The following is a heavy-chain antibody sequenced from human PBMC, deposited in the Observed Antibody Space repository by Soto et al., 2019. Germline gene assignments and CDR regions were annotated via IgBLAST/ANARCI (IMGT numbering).Heavy chain of an antibody. D-gene: IGHD3-16*02. CDR3: ARVWGSYRAPSGGAGFDP. Sequence: QVQLVQSGAELKKPGASVKVSCAASGYTFTSNSITWVRQAPGQGLEWMGWISAYNGETSYAEKFQGRLTMTTDTSTSTGYMELRSVRSDDTAVYYCARVWGSYRAPSGGAGFDPWGQGTLVTVSS. CDR1: GYTFTSNS. CDR2: ISAYNGET. V-gene: IGHV1-18*04. J-gene: IGHJ5*02.